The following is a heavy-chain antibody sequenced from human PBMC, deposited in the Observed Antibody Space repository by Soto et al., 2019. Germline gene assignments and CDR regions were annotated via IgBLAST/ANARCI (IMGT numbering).Heavy chain of an antibody. V-gene: IGHV6-1*01. CDR3: ARGEQYSGRIFDY. J-gene: IGHJ4*01. Sequence: QVQLQQSGPGLVKPSQTLLLTCDISGDSVSSNTAGWNWVRQSPSRGLEWLGRTYYRSKWYYDYALSVRSRITINPDTSKNQYSLQLNSVTPDDTAVYYCARGEQYSGRIFDYWGQGTLVTVSS. CDR1: GDSVSSNTAG. D-gene: IGHD1-26*01. CDR2: TYYRSKWYY.